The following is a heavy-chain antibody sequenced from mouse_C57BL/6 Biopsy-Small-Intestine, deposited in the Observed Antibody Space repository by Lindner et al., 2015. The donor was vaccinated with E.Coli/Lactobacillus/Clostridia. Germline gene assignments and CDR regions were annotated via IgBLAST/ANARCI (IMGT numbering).Heavy chain of an antibody. D-gene: IGHD4-1*01. V-gene: IGHV10-1*01. J-gene: IGHJ2*01. CDR1: GFSFNTYA. Sequence: VQLQESGGGLVQPKGSLKLSCAASGFSFNTYAMNWVRQAPGKGLEWVARIRSKSNNYATYYADSVKDRFTISRDDSESMLYLQMNNLKTEDTAMYYCVRQGGWDVDYWGQGTTLTVSS. CDR3: VRQGGWDVDY. CDR2: IRSKSNNYAT.